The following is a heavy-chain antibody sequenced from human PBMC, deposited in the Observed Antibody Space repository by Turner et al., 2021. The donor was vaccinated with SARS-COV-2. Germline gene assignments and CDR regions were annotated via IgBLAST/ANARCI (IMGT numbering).Heavy chain of an antibody. V-gene: IGHV1-69*06. CDR1: AGTFSSYA. D-gene: IGHD2-8*01. Sequence: QVQLVQSGAAVKKLGSSVKVSCKASAGTFSSYAISWVRQAPGQGLEWMGEIIPIISTANHAQKFQGRVTITADKSTNTAYMELSSLRSEDTAVYYCAREDIVLMMYSSDGMDVWGQGTTVTVSS. J-gene: IGHJ6*02. CDR3: AREDIVLMMYSSDGMDV. CDR2: IIPIISTA.